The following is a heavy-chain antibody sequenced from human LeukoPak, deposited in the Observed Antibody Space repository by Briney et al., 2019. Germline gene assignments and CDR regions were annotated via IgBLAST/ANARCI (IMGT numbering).Heavy chain of an antibody. D-gene: IGHD2-15*01. CDR1: GYTFTNYC. J-gene: IGHJ4*02. Sequence: GASVKVSCKASGYTFTNYCMHWVRQAPGQGLEWMGTVNPSDGTTLYAQKFQGRVTMTRDTSTSTLYMELSSLRSQYAALYYCALGYVFGMYYCHYWGQGTLVTVSS. CDR3: ALGYVFGMYYCHY. CDR2: VNPSDGTT. V-gene: IGHV1-46*01.